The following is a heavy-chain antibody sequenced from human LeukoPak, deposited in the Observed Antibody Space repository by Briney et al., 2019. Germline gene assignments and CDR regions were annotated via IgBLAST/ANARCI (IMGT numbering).Heavy chain of an antibody. D-gene: IGHD3-9*01. CDR3: ARGDILTGYYVMVFDY. CDR1: GGTFSSYA. Sequence: GASVKLSCKGSGGTFSSYAISWVRQAHGQGLEWKGGIIPIFGTANYAQKFQGRVTITADKSTSTAYMELSSLSSEDTAVYYCARGDILTGYYVMVFDYWGQGTLVTVSS. CDR2: IIPIFGTA. J-gene: IGHJ4*02. V-gene: IGHV1-69*06.